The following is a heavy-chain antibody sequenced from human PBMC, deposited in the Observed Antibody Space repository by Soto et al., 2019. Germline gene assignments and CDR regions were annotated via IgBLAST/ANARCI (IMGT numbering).Heavy chain of an antibody. Sequence: QVQFVQSGAEVKKPGASVKVSCKASGYNFTTYAIHWVRQAPGQRLEWMGWINTGKGNKKYSQKFQGRVTITRDTSASTAYMDLSSLRSGDTSVYYCARDPWGGAGDAFDIWGQGTMVTVSS. CDR2: INTGKGNK. J-gene: IGHJ3*02. CDR3: ARDPWGGAGDAFDI. D-gene: IGHD3-10*01. V-gene: IGHV1-3*04. CDR1: GYNFTTYA.